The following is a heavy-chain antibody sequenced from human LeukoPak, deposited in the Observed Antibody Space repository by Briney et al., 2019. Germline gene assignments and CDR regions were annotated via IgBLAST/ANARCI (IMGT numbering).Heavy chain of an antibody. D-gene: IGHD3-9*01. CDR2: IIPILGMA. CDR1: GGTFSSYA. Sequence: ASVKVSCKASGGTFSSYAISWVRQAPGQGLEWMGRIIPILGMANYAQKFQGRVTITADKSTSTAYMELSSLRSEDTAVYYCARGYYDILTGYYRYYFDYWGQGTLVTVSS. J-gene: IGHJ4*02. V-gene: IGHV1-69*04. CDR3: ARGYYDILTGYYRYYFDY.